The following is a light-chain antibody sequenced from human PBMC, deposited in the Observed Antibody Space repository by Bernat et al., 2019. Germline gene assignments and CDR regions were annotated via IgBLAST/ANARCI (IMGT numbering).Light chain of an antibody. CDR1: NIRAKN. CDR2: RDT. CDR3: QVWHSSTAA. J-gene: IGLJ3*02. V-gene: IGLV3-9*01. Sequence: SYELTQPLSVSAALGQTTRLTCGGNNIRAKNVFWYQQKAGQAPLMVIYRDTNLPSGIPERFSGSNSGSTATLTISGGQAGDEGDYYCQVWHSSTAAFGGGTQLTV.